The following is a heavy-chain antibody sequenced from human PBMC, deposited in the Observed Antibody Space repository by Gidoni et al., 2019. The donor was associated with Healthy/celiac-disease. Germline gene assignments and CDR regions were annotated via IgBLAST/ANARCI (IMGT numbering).Heavy chain of an antibody. CDR3: AREKTDSSSFGWFDP. CDR2: INPNSGGT. J-gene: IGHJ5*02. V-gene: IGHV1-2*02. Sequence: QVQLVQSGAEVKKPGASVKVSCKASGYPFTGYYMHWVRQAPGQGLEWMGWINPNSGGTNYAQKFQGRVTMTRDTSISTAYMELSRLRSDDTAVYYCAREKTDSSSFGWFDPWGQGTLVTVSS. CDR1: GYPFTGYY. D-gene: IGHD6-13*01.